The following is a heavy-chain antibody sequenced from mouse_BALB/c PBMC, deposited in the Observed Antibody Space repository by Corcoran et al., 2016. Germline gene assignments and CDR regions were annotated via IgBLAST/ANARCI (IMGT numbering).Heavy chain of an antibody. CDR3: ARSMITTTEFSY. CDR2: IYWDDDK. J-gene: IGHJ3*01. V-gene: IGHV8-12*01. D-gene: IGHD2-4*01. Sequence: QVTLKESGPGILQPSQTLSLTCSFSGFSLSTSGMGVRWIRQPSGKCLEWLAHIYWDDDKRNNPSLKSRLTISKETSRNQVIRKITSVDTADTATYYCARSMITTTEFSYWGQGTLVTVSA. CDR1: GFSLSTSGMG.